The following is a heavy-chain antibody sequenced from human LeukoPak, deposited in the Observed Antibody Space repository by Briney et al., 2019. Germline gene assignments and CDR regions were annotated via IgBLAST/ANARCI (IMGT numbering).Heavy chain of an antibody. CDR3: AREGPRGNSQFDY. Sequence: GSSLRLSCAASGLTFSSYSIHWVRQAPGKGLEWVALIWYDGSNKYYTDSVKGRLTISRDNSKDTLFLQMNGLRAEDTAVYYCAREGPRGNSQFDYWGQGTLVTVSS. D-gene: IGHD2/OR15-2a*01. CDR1: GLTFSSYS. J-gene: IGHJ4*02. V-gene: IGHV3-33*01. CDR2: IWYDGSNK.